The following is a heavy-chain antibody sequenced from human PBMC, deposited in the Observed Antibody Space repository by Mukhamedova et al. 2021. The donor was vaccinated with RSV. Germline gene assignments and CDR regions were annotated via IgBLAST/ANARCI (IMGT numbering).Heavy chain of an antibody. D-gene: IGHD1-26*01. CDR3: ARPTELLDAFDI. Sequence: HPGDSDTRYSPSFQGQVTISADQSITTAYLQWSSLKASDTAIYYCARPTELLDAFDIWGQGTMVTVS. CDR2: HPGDSDT. V-gene: IGHV5-51*01. J-gene: IGHJ3*02.